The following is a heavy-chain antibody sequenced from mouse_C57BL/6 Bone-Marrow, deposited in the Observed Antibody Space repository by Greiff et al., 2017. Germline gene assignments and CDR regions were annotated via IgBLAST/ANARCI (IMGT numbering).Heavy chain of an antibody. V-gene: IGHV1-64*01. D-gene: IGHD3-2*02. CDR3: ARGVSSGLYAMDY. Sequence: VQLQQPGAELVKPGASVKLSCKASGYTFTSYWMHWVKQSPGQGLEWIGMIHPNSGSTNYNEKFKSKATLTVDKSSSTAYMQLSSLTSEDSAVYYCARGVSSGLYAMDYWGQGTSVTVSS. J-gene: IGHJ4*01. CDR2: IHPNSGST. CDR1: GYTFTSYW.